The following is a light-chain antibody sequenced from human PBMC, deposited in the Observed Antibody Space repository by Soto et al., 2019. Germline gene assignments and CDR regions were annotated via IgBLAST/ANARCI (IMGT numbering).Light chain of an antibody. CDR1: QSVSNNY. CDR2: GAS. J-gene: IGKJ5*01. CDR3: QQRFDWPKIT. V-gene: IGKV3D-20*02. Sequence: EIVLTQSPGTLSLSPGERATLSCRASQSVSNNYLAWYQQKPGQAPRLLIYGASNRATGIPDRFSGSGSGTDFTLTISRLEPEDFGVFYCQQRFDWPKITFGQGTRLEIK.